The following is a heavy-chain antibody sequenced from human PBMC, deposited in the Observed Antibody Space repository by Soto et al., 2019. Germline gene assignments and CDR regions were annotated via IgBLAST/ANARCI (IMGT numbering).Heavy chain of an antibody. D-gene: IGHD2-8*01. CDR1: GYTFXXYD. V-gene: IGHV1-8*01. Sequence: GYTFXXYDINWVRQXXXQXXXXMGXXNPNSGNTGYAQKFQGRVTMTRNTSISTAYMELSSLRSEDTAVYYCARPSLVWDDAFDIWGQGTMVTV. J-gene: IGHJ3*02. CDR2: XNPNSGNT. CDR3: ARPSLVWDDAFDI.